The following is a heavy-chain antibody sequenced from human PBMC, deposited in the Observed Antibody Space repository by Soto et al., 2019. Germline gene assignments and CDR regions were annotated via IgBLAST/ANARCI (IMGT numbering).Heavy chain of an antibody. CDR3: ARIHVAYDFWSGYYAYYYYYGMDV. D-gene: IGHD3-3*01. J-gene: IGHJ6*02. V-gene: IGHV4-34*01. CDR2: ISHSGST. CDR1: GGSFSGYY. Sequence: SETLSLTCAVYGGSFSGYYWSWIRQPPGKGLEWIGEISHSGSTNYNPSLKSRVTISVDTSKNQFSLKLSSVTAADTAVYYCARIHVAYDFWSGYYAYYYYYGMDVWGQGTTVT.